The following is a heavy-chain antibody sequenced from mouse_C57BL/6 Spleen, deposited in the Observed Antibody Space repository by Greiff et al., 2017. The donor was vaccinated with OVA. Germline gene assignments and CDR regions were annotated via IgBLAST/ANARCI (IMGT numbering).Heavy chain of an antibody. D-gene: IGHD2-4*01. J-gene: IGHJ2*01. V-gene: IGHV2-2*01. Sequence: VKLVESGPGLVQPSQSLSITCTVSGFSLTSYGVHWVRQSPGKGLEWLGVIWSGGSTDYNAAFISRLSISKDNSKSQVFFKMNSLQADDTAIYYCARNSDMITTPYFDYWGQGTTLTVSS. CDR1: GFSLTSYG. CDR3: ARNSDMITTPYFDY. CDR2: IWSGGST.